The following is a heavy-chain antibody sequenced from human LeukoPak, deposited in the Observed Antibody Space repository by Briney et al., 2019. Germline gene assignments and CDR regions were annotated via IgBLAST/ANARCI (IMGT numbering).Heavy chain of an antibody. J-gene: IGHJ4*02. D-gene: IGHD3-3*01. CDR1: GDSINSAAYY. CDR3: ARDNDFWSGYYSFDF. CDR2: SYYSGST. V-gene: IGHV4-31*03. Sequence: SQTLSLTCTVSGDSINSAAYYWSWIRQHPGEGLDWIGYSYYSGSTSYNPSLQSRVTISIDTSKNQFSLKLSSVTAADTAVYYCARDNDFWSGYYSFDFWGRGTLVTVSS.